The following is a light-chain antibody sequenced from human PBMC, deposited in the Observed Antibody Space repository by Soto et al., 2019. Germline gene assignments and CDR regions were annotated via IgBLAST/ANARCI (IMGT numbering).Light chain of an antibody. CDR1: QSVSSN. CDR2: GAS. CDR3: QKYNNRPPWT. J-gene: IGKJ1*01. V-gene: IGKV3-15*01. Sequence: EIVMTQSPATLSVSPGEGATLSCRASQSVSSNLAWYQQKPGQAPRLLIYGASTRATGIPDRFSGSGSVTEFTLTISRLQSEDFAVYYCQKYNNRPPWTVGQGTKVDI.